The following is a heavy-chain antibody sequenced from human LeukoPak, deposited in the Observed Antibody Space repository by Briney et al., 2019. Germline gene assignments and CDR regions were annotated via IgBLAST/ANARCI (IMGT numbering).Heavy chain of an antibody. V-gene: IGHV1-2*02. D-gene: IGHD5-12*01. CDR2: INPNSGGT. Sequence: GASVKVSCKASGYTFTGYYMHWVRQAPGQGLEWMGWINPNSGGTNYAQKFQGRVTMTRDTSISTAYMELSRLRSDDTAVYYCARVPYLYIVATLYYFDYWGQGTLVTVSS. CDR3: ARVPYLYIVATLYYFDY. J-gene: IGHJ4*02. CDR1: GYTFTGYY.